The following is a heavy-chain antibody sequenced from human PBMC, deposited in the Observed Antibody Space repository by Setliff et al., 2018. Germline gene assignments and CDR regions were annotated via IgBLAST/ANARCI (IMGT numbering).Heavy chain of an antibody. D-gene: IGHD6-13*01. CDR3: TTDLIAAAVY. CDR1: GFTFSDYY. Sequence: GGSLRLSCAASGFTFSDYYMSWIRQAPGKGLEWVGRIKSKTDGGTTDYAAPVKGRFTISRDDSKNTLYLQMNSLKTEDTAVYYCTTDLIAAAVYWGQGTLVTVSS. V-gene: IGHV3-15*01. J-gene: IGHJ4*02. CDR2: IKSKTDGGTT.